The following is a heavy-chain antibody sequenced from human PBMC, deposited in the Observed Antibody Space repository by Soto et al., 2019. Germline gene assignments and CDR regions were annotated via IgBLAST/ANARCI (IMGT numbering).Heavy chain of an antibody. V-gene: IGHV4-31*03. CDR3: ARRALGYSYVDY. D-gene: IGHD5-18*01. Sequence: QVQLQESGPGLVKPSQTLSLTCTVSGGSISSGGYYWSWIRQHPGKGLEWIGYIYYSGSTYYNPSLKSRVTISVDTSKNPFSLKLRSVTAADTAVYYCARRALGYSYVDYWGQGTLVTVSS. CDR1: GGSISSGGYY. CDR2: IYYSGST. J-gene: IGHJ4*02.